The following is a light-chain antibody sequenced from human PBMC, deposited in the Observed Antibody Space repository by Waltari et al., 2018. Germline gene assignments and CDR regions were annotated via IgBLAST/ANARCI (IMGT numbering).Light chain of an antibody. CDR3: YSYAGGSV. CDR2: DVS. Sequence: QSALTQPASVSGSPGQSITISCTGSSSDVGGSNLVSWYLHHPGKAPKLIIYDVSKRPSGVSNRFSGSKSGNTASLTISGLQAEDEADYYCYSYAGGSVFGTGTKVTVL. V-gene: IGLV2-23*02. CDR1: SSDVGGSNL. J-gene: IGLJ1*01.